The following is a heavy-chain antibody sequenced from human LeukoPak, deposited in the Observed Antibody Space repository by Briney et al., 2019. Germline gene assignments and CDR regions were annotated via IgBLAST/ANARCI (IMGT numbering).Heavy chain of an antibody. CDR3: ARLGYCSGGSCF. J-gene: IGHJ4*02. D-gene: IGHD2-15*01. Sequence: PSETLSLTCAVYGRSFRGYYWSWIRQPPGKGLEWIGEINHSGSTNYNPSLKSRVTISVDTSKNQFSLKLSSVTAADTAVYYCARLGYCSGGSCFWGQGTLVTVSS. CDR2: INHSGST. V-gene: IGHV4-34*01. CDR1: GRSFRGYY.